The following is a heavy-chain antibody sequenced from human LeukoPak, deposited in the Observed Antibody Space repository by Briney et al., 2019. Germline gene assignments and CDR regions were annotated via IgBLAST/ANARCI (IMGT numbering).Heavy chain of an antibody. J-gene: IGHJ5*02. D-gene: IGHD3-16*02. CDR2: IIPIFGTA. V-gene: IGHV1-69*13. Sequence: SVKVSCKASGGTFSSYAISWVRQAPGQGLEWMGGIIPIFGTANYAQKFQGRVTITADESTSTAYMELSSLRSEDTAVYYCARGGDYDYVWGSYRPPYWFDPWGQGTLVTVSS. CDR1: GGTFSSYA. CDR3: ARGGDYDYVWGSYRPPYWFDP.